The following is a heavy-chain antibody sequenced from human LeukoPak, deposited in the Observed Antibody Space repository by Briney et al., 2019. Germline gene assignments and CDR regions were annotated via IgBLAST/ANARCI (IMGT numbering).Heavy chain of an antibody. CDR1: GFTFSNYG. CDR3: ARDQALYFSYGDY. D-gene: IGHD2/OR15-2a*01. Sequence: GRSLRLSRAASGFTFSNYGMHWVRQAPGKGLEWLAAIFYDGSNKYYADTVKGRFTISRDNSKNTLYLQVNSLTAEDTAVYYCARDQALYFSYGDYWGQGTLVTVSS. CDR2: IFYDGSNK. V-gene: IGHV3-33*01. J-gene: IGHJ4*02.